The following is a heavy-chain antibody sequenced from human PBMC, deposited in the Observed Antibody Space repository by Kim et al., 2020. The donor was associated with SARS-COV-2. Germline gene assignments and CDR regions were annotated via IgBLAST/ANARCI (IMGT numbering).Heavy chain of an antibody. J-gene: IGHJ4*02. CDR1: GFTFSSHA. V-gene: IGHV3-23*01. Sequence: GGSLRLSCAASGFTFSSHAMTWVRQAPGMGLEWVSTISDNGGTTYYADSVKGRFTISRDNSKNTLYLQMNSLRAEDTAIYYCAGYYYGSGSDYRSIDYWGQGTLGTVSS. CDR3: AGYYYGSGSDYRSIDY. D-gene: IGHD3-10*01. CDR2: ISDNGGTT.